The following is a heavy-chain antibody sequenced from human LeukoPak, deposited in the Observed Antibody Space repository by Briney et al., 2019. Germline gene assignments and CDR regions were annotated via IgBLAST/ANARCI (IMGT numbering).Heavy chain of an antibody. Sequence: GGSLRLSCAASGFTFSSYWMTRVRQAPGKGLEWVANIKQDGSEKYYVDSVKGRFTISRGNAKNSLYLQMNSLRAEDTAVYYCARDAFSRISIFGVVSDAFDIWGQGTMVTVSS. CDR1: GFTFSSYW. V-gene: IGHV3-7*01. D-gene: IGHD3-3*01. CDR3: ARDAFSRISIFGVVSDAFDI. J-gene: IGHJ3*02. CDR2: IKQDGSEK.